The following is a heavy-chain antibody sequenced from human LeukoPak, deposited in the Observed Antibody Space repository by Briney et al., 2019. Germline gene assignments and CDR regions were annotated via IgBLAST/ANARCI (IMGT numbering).Heavy chain of an antibody. D-gene: IGHD6-19*01. CDR1: GGSISSYY. J-gene: IGHJ4*02. CDR2: IYYSGST. Sequence: SKTLSLTCTVSGGSISSYYWSWIRQPPGKGLEWIGYIYYSGSTNYNPSLKSRVTISVDTSKNQFSLKLSSVTAADTAVYYCARRYSSGWIDYWGQGTLVTVSS. CDR3: ARRYSSGWIDY. V-gene: IGHV4-59*01.